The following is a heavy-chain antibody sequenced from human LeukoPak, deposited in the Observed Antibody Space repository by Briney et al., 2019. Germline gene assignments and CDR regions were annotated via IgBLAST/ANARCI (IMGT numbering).Heavy chain of an antibody. D-gene: IGHD2-15*01. J-gene: IGHJ5*02. CDR3: ARGYCSGGSCYSGFDP. Sequence: SETLSLTCTVSGGSISSYYWSWIRQPPGKGLEWIGYIYYSGSTNYNPSLKSRVTISVDTSKNQFSLKLSSVTAADTAVYYCARGYCSGGSCYSGFDPWGQGTLVTVSS. CDR2: IYYSGST. V-gene: IGHV4-59*12. CDR1: GGSISSYY.